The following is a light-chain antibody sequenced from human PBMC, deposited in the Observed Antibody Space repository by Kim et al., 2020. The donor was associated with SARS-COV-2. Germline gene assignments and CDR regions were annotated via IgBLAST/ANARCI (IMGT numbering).Light chain of an antibody. V-gene: IGLV3-9*01. Sequence: SVALGQTASVTCGGNNIGSKNVHWYQQKPGQAPVLVIYRDNDRPSGIPERFSGSNSGNTATLTISRAQAGDEADYYCQVWDSNSYVFGTGTKVTVL. CDR2: RDN. CDR3: QVWDSNSYV. J-gene: IGLJ1*01. CDR1: NIGSKN.